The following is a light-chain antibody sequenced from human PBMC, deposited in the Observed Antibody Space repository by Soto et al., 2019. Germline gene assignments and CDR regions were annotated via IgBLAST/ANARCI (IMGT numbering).Light chain of an antibody. CDR2: DAF. J-gene: IGKJ4*01. V-gene: IGKV3-11*01. Sequence: EIVLTQSPATLSLSPGERAALSCRASQSVSSYLAWYQQKPGQAPRLLIYDAFKRATGIPARFSGSGSGTDFTLIISSLESEDFAVYYCQQRSNWPSTFGGGTKVEVK. CDR3: QQRSNWPST. CDR1: QSVSSY.